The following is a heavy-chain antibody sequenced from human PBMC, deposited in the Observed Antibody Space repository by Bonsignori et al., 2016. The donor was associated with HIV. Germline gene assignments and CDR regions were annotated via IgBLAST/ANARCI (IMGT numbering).Heavy chain of an antibody. D-gene: IGHD6-19*01. CDR1: GFTFSSYA. V-gene: IGHV3-23*01. CDR2: ISGSGVST. CDR3: AKDQKWLVKGGAFDI. Sequence: GGSLRLSCAASGFTFSSYAMSWVRQAPGKGLEWVSAISGSGVSTYYADSVKGRFTISRDNSKNTLYLQMNSLRAEDTAVYYCAKDQKWLVKGGAFDIWGQGTMVTVSS. J-gene: IGHJ3*02.